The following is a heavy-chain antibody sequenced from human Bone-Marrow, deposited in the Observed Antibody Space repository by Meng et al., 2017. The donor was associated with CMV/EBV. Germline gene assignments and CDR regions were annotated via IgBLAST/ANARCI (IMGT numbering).Heavy chain of an antibody. CDR2: IWYDGSIK. Sequence: GESLKISCAASGFIFSNYGMQWVRQAPNKGLEWVAVIWYDGSIKYYADSVKGRFTISRDNSKNTLYLQMNSLRAEDTAVYYCARGCSSTSCYNHDAYDIWDQGTMVTVSS. V-gene: IGHV3-33*01. D-gene: IGHD2-2*02. J-gene: IGHJ3*02. CDR1: GFIFSNYG. CDR3: ARGCSSTSCYNHDAYDI.